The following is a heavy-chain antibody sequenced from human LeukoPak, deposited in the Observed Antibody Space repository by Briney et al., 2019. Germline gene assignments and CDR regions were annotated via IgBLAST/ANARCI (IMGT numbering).Heavy chain of an antibody. D-gene: IGHD3-22*01. J-gene: IGHJ5*02. Sequence: SETLSLTCTVSGGFISSYYWSWIRHPRGKGLEGIGYIYYSGSTKFNPSLKSRVTISVNTSKNQFSLKLSSVTAADTAVYYCARDSYLLNYYYDSSGYRPPQSWFDPWGQGTLVTVSS. CDR2: IYYSGST. CDR3: ARDSYLLNYYYDSSGYRPPQSWFDP. CDR1: GGFISSYY. V-gene: IGHV4-59*01.